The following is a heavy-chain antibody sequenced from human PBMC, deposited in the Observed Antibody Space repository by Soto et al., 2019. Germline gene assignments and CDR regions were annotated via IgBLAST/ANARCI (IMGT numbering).Heavy chain of an antibody. Sequence: ESLKISCAASGFIFSSYWMHWVRQAPGKGLVRVSRINNDGSDTTYADSVKGRFTVSRDNTRNTLYLEMKSLRAEDTAVYYCSRDITVTPVYWGQGTLVTVSS. J-gene: IGHJ4*02. CDR1: GFIFSSYW. CDR2: INNDGSDT. V-gene: IGHV3-74*01. CDR3: SRDITVTPVY. D-gene: IGHD1-20*01.